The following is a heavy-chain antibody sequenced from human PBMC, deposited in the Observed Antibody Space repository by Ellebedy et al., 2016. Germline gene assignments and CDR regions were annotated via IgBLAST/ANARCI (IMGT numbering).Heavy chain of an antibody. CDR1: GFTVSTNY. J-gene: IGHJ2*01. CDR3: ARDRITGVGMWYFDL. CDR2: IYAGGST. V-gene: IGHV3-53*01. Sequence: GGSLRLSCAASGFTVSTNYMTWVRQAPGKGLEWVSVIYAGGSTYYAASVKGRFTIYRDNSKNTLYLQMNRRRVEDTAIYYCARDRITGVGMWYFDLWGRGTLVTVSS. D-gene: IGHD1-14*01.